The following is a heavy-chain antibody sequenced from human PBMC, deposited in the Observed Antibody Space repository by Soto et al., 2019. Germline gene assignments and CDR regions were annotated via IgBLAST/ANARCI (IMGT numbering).Heavy chain of an antibody. V-gene: IGHV4-30-4*01. Sequence: QVQLQESGPGLVKPSQTLSLTCTVSGGSISSGDYYWSWIRQPPGKGLEWFGYIYYSGSTYYNPSLKSRVTISVDTSKNQFSLKLSSVTAADTAVYYCARVTYYYDSSGSQILLNGFDPWGQGTLVTVSS. CDR1: GGSISSGDYY. CDR3: ARVTYYYDSSGSQILLNGFDP. D-gene: IGHD3-22*01. CDR2: IYYSGST. J-gene: IGHJ5*02.